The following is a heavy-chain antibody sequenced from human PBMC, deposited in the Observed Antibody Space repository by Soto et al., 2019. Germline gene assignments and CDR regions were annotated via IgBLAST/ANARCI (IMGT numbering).Heavy chain of an antibody. CDR2: IYYSGST. J-gene: IGHJ4*02. V-gene: IGHV4-30-4*01. D-gene: IGHD2-2*01. CDR1: GGSISSGDYY. CDR3: AREGLRTRRGEAY. Sequence: PSETLSLTCTVSGGSISSGDYYWSWIRQPPGKGLEWIGYIYYSGSTYYNPSLKSRVTISVDTSKNQFSLKLSSVTAADTAVYYCAREGLRTRRGEAYWGQGTLVTVSS.